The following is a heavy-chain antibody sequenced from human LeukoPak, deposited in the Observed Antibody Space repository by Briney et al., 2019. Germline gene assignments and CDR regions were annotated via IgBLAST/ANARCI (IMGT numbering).Heavy chain of an antibody. CDR2: LRQDGRDK. CDR3: ARDAYGEAYDS. V-gene: IGHV3-7*01. CDR1: GFTFSYYR. J-gene: IGHJ5*01. D-gene: IGHD3-16*01. Sequence: PGGSLRLSCAASGFTFSYYRMTWVRQAPGKGLEWVAYLRQDGRDKYYADSVKGRFPISRDNAKNSVYLQMNGLRAEDTALYYCARDAYGEAYDSWGQGTLVTVSS.